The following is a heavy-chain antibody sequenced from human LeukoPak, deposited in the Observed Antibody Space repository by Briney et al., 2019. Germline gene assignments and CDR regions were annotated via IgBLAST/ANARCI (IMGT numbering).Heavy chain of an antibody. D-gene: IGHD3-10*01. CDR2: IWYDGSSK. V-gene: IGHV3-33*01. J-gene: IGHJ4*02. CDR1: GFTFSDYG. Sequence: PGRSLRLSCAASGFTFSDYGMHWVRQAPGKGLEWVALIWYDGSSKYYADSVKGRFTISRDNSKNTLYLQVNSLRAEDTAVYYCARDSSGSDHFDYWGQGTLVTVSS. CDR3: ARDSSGSDHFDY.